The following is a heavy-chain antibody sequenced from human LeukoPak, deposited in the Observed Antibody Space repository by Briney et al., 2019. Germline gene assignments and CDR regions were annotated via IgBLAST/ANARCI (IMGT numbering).Heavy chain of an antibody. CDR2: INPNSGGT. CDR1: GYTFTGYY. J-gene: IGHJ4*02. V-gene: IGHV1-2*02. D-gene: IGHD3-3*01. Sequence: ASVKVSCKASGYTFTGYYMHWVRQAPGQGLEWMGWINPNSGGTNYAQKFQGRVTMTRDTSISTAYMELSSLRSEDTAVYYCARGRTITIFGVVMVRHYDYWGQGTLVTVSS. CDR3: ARGRTITIFGVVMVRHYDY.